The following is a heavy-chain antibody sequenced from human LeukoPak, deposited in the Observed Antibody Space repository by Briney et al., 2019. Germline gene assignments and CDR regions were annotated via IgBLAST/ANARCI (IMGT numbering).Heavy chain of an antibody. V-gene: IGHV4-59*01. D-gene: IGHD4-17*01. CDR2: IYYSGST. CDR1: GGSISSYY. Sequence: PSETLSLTCTVSGGSISSYYWSWIRQPPGKGLEWIGYIYYSGSTNYNPSLKSRVTISVDTSKNQFSLKLSSVTAADTAVHYCARKYGDYVRGNWFDPWGQGTLVTVSS. J-gene: IGHJ5*02. CDR3: ARKYGDYVRGNWFDP.